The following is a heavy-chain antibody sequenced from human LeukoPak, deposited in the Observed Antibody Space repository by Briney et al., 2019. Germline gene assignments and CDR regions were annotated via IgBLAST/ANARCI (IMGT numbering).Heavy chain of an antibody. Sequence: ASVKVSCKASGYTFTIYYMHWVRQAPGQGLEWMGIINPSGGSTSYAQKFQGRGTMTRDTSTSTVYMELSSLRSEVTAVYYCARSRSLRYFDWLLSYWGQGTLVTVS. CDR3: ARSRSLRYFDWLLSY. CDR1: GYTFTIYY. CDR2: INPSGGST. V-gene: IGHV1-46*01. D-gene: IGHD3-9*01. J-gene: IGHJ4*02.